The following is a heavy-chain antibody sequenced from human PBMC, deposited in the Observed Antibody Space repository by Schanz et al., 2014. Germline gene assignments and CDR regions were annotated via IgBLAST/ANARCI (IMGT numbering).Heavy chain of an antibody. Sequence: EVQLLESGGGLVQPGGSLRLSCAASGFTFSDHYMDWVRQAPGKGLEWVSYISRSSSTIYYADSVKGRFTTSRDNGKKSMYLQMNSLRAEDTAVYYCARLDSSSWYPRYWGQGTLVTVSS. CDR3: ARLDSSSWYPRY. CDR2: ISRSSSTI. CDR1: GFTFSDHY. J-gene: IGHJ4*02. D-gene: IGHD6-13*01. V-gene: IGHV3-48*04.